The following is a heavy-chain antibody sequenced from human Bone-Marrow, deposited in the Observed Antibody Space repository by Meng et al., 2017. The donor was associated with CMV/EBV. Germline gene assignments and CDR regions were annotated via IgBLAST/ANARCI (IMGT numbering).Heavy chain of an antibody. J-gene: IGHJ4*02. D-gene: IGHD3-3*01. Sequence: CAVYGGSFRGYYWSWIRQPPGKGLEWIGEINHSGSTNYNPSLKSRVTISVDTSKNQFSLKLSSVTAADTAVYYCARSTSGYYTYFDYWGQGTLVTVSS. CDR2: INHSGST. V-gene: IGHV4-34*01. CDR1: GGSFRGYY. CDR3: ARSTSGYYTYFDY.